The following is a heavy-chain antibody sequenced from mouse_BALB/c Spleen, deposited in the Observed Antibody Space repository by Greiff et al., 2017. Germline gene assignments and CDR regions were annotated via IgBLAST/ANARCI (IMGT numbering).Heavy chain of an antibody. J-gene: IGHJ4*01. CDR1: GFTFSSYA. CDR3: AREPSYYGSYYYAMDY. CDR2: ISSGGSYT. Sequence: DVHLVESGGGLVKPGGSLKLSCAASGFTFSSYAMSWVRQSPEKRLEWVAEISSGGSYTYYPDTVTGRFTISRDNAKNTLYLEMSSLRSEDTAMYYCAREPSYYGSYYYAMDYWGQGTSVTVSS. V-gene: IGHV5-9-4*01. D-gene: IGHD1-2*01.